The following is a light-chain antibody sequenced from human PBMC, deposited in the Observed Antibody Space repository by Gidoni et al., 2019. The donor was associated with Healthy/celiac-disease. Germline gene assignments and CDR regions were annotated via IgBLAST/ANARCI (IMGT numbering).Light chain of an antibody. V-gene: IGLV3-1*01. CDR1: KLGDKY. J-gene: IGLJ2*01. CDR2: QDS. CDR3: QAWDSSTAVV. Sequence: SYELTQPHSVAVSPGQTASITCSGDKLGDKYACWYQQKPGQTPVLVIYQDSQRPSGIPARFSGSNSGNAATLTISGTQALYEADYYCQAWDSSTAVVFGGGTKLTVL.